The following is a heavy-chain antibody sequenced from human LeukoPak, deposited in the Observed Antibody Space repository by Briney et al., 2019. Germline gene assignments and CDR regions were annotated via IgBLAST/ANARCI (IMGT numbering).Heavy chain of an antibody. Sequence: PGGSLRLSCAASGFTFSSYGMHWVRQAPGKGLEWVSTIGTSDSATYYADSVKGRFTISRDNAKKSLYLQMNSLRVEDTGVYYCARNGGGLGYWGQGTLVTVSS. J-gene: IGHJ4*02. CDR3: ARNGGGLGY. CDR1: GFTFSSYG. D-gene: IGHD2-21*01. V-gene: IGHV3-21*01. CDR2: IGTSDSAT.